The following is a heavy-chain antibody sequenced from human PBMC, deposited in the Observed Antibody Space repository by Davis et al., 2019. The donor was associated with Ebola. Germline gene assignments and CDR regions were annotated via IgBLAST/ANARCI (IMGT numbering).Heavy chain of an antibody. CDR3: AKNWGSTIRNYYFDY. Sequence: PGGSLRLSCAASGFTFSSYAMSWVRQAPGKGLEWVSAISGSGGSTYYADSVKGRFTISRDNSKNTLYLQMNSLRAEDTAVYYCAKNWGSTIRNYYFDYWGQGTLVTVSS. V-gene: IGHV3-23*01. CDR2: ISGSGGST. D-gene: IGHD2-2*01. J-gene: IGHJ4*02. CDR1: GFTFSSYA.